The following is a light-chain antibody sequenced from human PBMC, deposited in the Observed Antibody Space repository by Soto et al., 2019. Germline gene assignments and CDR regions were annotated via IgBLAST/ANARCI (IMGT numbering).Light chain of an antibody. CDR1: SSDVGGYNY. J-gene: IGLJ1*01. V-gene: IGLV2-14*01. CDR2: DVS. Sequence: QSVLTQPASVSGSPGQSITISCTGTSSDVGGYNYVSWYQQHPGKAPKLIIYDVSNRPSGVSNRFSGSKSGNTASLTISGLQAEDEADYYCSSYTSSSTYVFGPGTKLTVL. CDR3: SSYTSSSTYV.